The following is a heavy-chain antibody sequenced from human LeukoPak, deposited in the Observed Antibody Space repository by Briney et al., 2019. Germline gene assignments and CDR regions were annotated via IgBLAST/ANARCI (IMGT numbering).Heavy chain of an antibody. J-gene: IGHJ4*02. CDR3: ARTRIAVGSGGIDY. Sequence: ASVKVSCKASGYTFTGYYMHWVRQAPGQGLEWMGWINPNSGGTNYAQKFQGRVTMTRDTSISTAYMELSRLRSGDTAVYYCARTRIAVGSGGIDYWGQGTLVTVSS. D-gene: IGHD6-19*01. V-gene: IGHV1-2*02. CDR2: INPNSGGT. CDR1: GYTFTGYY.